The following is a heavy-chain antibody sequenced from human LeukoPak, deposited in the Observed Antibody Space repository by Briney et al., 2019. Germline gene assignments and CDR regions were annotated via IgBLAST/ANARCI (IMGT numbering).Heavy chain of an antibody. CDR3: ARAAYGSGRPKFALPRY. Sequence: KPSETLSLTCAVYGGSFSGYYWSWIRQPPGKGLEWIGEINHSGSTNSNPSLKSRVTISVDTSKNQFSLKLSSVTAADTAVYYCARAAYGSGRPKFALPRYWGQGTLVTVSS. CDR1: GGSFSGYY. CDR2: INHSGST. V-gene: IGHV4-34*01. D-gene: IGHD3-10*01. J-gene: IGHJ4*02.